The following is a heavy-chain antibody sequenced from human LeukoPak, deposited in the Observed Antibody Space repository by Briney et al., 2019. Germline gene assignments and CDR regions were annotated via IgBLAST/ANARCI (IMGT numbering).Heavy chain of an antibody. CDR1: GYTFSNYY. CDR3: ARIRDGYNDAYDI. J-gene: IGHJ3*02. D-gene: IGHD5-24*01. CDR2: INPTAGNT. V-gene: IGHV1-46*01. Sequence: ASVKVSCKASGYTFSNYYLHWVRQAPGQGLEWMGLINPTAGNTYYAQRFQGRVTMARNTSTSTVYMELSSLRSEDTAVYYCARIRDGYNDAYDIWGQGTMVTVPS.